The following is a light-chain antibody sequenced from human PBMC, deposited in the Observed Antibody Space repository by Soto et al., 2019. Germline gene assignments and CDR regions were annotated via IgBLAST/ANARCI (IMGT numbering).Light chain of an antibody. J-gene: IGKJ1*01. Sequence: EIVLTQSPGTLSLSPGGRATLSCRASQTLSNSFIAWYQQKPGQAPRLLIYDTSSRATGVPDRYSASGSGTDFTLTISRLEPEDFAVFFCQQYGTSEIIFGQGTKVDI. CDR3: QQYGTSEII. CDR2: DTS. CDR1: QTLSNSF. V-gene: IGKV3-20*01.